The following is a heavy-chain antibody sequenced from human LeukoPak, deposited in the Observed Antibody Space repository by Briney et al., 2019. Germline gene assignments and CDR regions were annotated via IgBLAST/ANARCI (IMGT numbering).Heavy chain of an antibody. CDR1: GYTFTGYY. Sequence: ASVKVSCKASGYTFTGYYMHWVRQAPGQGLEWMGRINPNSGGTNYAQKFQGRVTMTRDTSISTACMELSRLRSDDTAVYYCARAKGSITMVRGVTPYFDYWGQGTLVTVSS. CDR3: ARAKGSITMVRGVTPYFDY. D-gene: IGHD3-10*01. V-gene: IGHV1-2*06. CDR2: INPNSGGT. J-gene: IGHJ4*02.